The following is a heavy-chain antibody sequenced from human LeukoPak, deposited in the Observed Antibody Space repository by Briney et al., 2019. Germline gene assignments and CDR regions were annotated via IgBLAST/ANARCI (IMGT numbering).Heavy chain of an antibody. CDR2: ISYDGSNK. CDR1: GFTFSSYG. V-gene: IGHV3-30*18. D-gene: IGHD3-10*01. CDR3: AKGLITMVRGVIIPDYFDY. J-gene: IGHJ4*02. Sequence: GGSLRLSCAASGFTFSSYGMHRVRQAPGKGLEWVAVISYDGSNKYYADSVKGRFTISRDNSKNTLYLQMNSLRAEDTAVYYCAKGLITMVRGVIIPDYFDYWGQGTLVTVSS.